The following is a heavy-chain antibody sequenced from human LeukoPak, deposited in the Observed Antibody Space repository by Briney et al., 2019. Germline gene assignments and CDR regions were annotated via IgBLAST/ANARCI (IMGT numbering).Heavy chain of an antibody. CDR3: VRLSRLLDDAFDI. CDR2: IWYDGSNK. J-gene: IGHJ3*02. V-gene: IGHV3-33*01. CDR1: GFTFSSYG. D-gene: IGHD5-12*01. Sequence: GGSLRLSCAASGFTFSSYGMHWVRQAPGKGLEWVAVIWYDGSNKYYADSVKGRFTISRDNSKNTLYLQMNSLRAEDTAVYYCVRLSRLLDDAFDIWGQGTMVTVSS.